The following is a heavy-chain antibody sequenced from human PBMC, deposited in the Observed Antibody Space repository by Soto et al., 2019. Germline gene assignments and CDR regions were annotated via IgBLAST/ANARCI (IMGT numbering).Heavy chain of an antibody. CDR2: VHHSGST. CDR3: ARRDYYDSTGYYTY. J-gene: IGHJ4*02. CDR1: GGSISSLYW. Sequence: QVQLQESGPGLVKPSGTLSLTCAVSGGSISSLYWWSWVRQAPGKELEWIGEVHHSGSTNYNPSLKSGITISIDKSKNPYSLKQSSVTAADTAMYYGARRDYYDSTGYYTYWGQVALVTVSS. D-gene: IGHD3-22*01. V-gene: IGHV4-4*02.